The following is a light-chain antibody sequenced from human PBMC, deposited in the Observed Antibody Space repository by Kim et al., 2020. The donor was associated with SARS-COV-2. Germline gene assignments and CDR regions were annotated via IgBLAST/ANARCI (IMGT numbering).Light chain of an antibody. V-gene: IGLV2-11*01. Sequence: GKAVTIASTGTSSDVGGYNYVSGYQQHPGKAPKLMIYDVSKRPSGVPDRFSGSKSGNTASLTISGIQAEDEADYYCCSYAGSYTVVFGGGTQLTVL. CDR2: DVS. J-gene: IGLJ2*01. CDR1: SSDVGGYNY. CDR3: CSYAGSYTVV.